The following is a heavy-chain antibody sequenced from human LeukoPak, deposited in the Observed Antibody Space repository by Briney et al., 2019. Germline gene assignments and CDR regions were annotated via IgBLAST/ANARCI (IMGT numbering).Heavy chain of an antibody. CDR3: ASTGYCSSTSCSSGDAFDI. Sequence: ASVKVSCQASGGPFRSYAISWVRPAPGQGLEWMGGLIPIFGTANYAQKFQGRVTITTDESTSTAYMELSSLRSEDTAVYYCASTGYCSSTSCSSGDAFDIWGQGTMVTVSS. CDR1: GGPFRSYA. V-gene: IGHV1-69*05. CDR2: LIPIFGTA. J-gene: IGHJ3*02. D-gene: IGHD2-2*01.